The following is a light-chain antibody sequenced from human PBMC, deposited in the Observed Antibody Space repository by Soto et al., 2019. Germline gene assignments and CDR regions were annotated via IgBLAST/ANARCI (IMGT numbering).Light chain of an antibody. V-gene: IGLV2-8*01. J-gene: IGLJ2*01. CDR1: GSDIAVYDF. Sequence: CAGTGSDIAVYDFVSWYQQHPDKAPKLIIYEVYKRPSGVPDRFSASKSGNTASLTVSGLQAEDEADYYCSSFAGDNTLVFGGGTKVTVL. CDR2: EVY. CDR3: SSFAGDNTLV.